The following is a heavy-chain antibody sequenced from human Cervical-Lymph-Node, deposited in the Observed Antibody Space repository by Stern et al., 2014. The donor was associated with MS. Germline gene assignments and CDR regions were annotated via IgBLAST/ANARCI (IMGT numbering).Heavy chain of an antibody. CDR3: ARDCRLRYFDNYGMDV. J-gene: IGHJ6*02. CDR1: GGSISSGSYY. Sequence: QVQLQESGPGLVKPSQTLSLTCTVSGGSISSGSYYWSWIRQPAGKGLEWIGRIYTSGSTNYNPSLKSRVTRSVDRPKNQFPLKLSFVPAADTAVYYCARDCRLRYFDNYGMDVWGQGTTVTVSS. D-gene: IGHD3-9*01. CDR2: IYTSGST. V-gene: IGHV4-61*02.